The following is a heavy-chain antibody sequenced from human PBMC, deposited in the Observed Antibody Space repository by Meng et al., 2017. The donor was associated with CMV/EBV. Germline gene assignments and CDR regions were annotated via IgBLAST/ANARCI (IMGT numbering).Heavy chain of an antibody. CDR3: ARGGRRIAAVNNWFDP. Sequence: ASVKVSCKASGYTFTSYDINWVRQAPGQGLEWMGWINPNSGGTNYAQKFQGRVTMTRDTSISTAYMELSRLRSDDTAVYYCARGGRRIAAVNNWFDPWGQGTLVTVSS. V-gene: IGHV1-2*02. CDR2: INPNSGGT. CDR1: GYTFTSYD. J-gene: IGHJ5*02. D-gene: IGHD6-13*01.